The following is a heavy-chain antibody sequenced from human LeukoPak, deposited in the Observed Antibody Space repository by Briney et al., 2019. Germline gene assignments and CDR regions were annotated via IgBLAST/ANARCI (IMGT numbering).Heavy chain of an antibody. CDR2: ISWNSGSI. D-gene: IGHD6-6*01. J-gene: IGHJ6*02. Sequence: GGSLRLSCAASGFTFDDYAMRWVRQAPGKGLEWVSGISWNSGSIGYADSVKGRFTISRDNAKNSLYLQMNSLRAEDTALYYCAKEWTARYYYYGMDVWGQGTTVTVSS. V-gene: IGHV3-9*01. CDR3: AKEWTARYYYYGMDV. CDR1: GFTFDDYA.